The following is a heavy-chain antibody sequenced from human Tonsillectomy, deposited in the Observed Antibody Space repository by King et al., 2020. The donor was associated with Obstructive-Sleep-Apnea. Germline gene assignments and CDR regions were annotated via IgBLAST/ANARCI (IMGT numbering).Heavy chain of an antibody. Sequence: QLVQSGAEVKKPGSSVKVSCKASGGTFSSYAISWVRQAPGQGLEWMGGIIPIFGTANYAQKCQGRVTITADASTSTAYMELSSLRSEDTALYYCARGSPAAPAYNWFDPWGQGTLVTVSS. CDR3: ARGSPAAPAYNWFDP. D-gene: IGHD2-2*01. V-gene: IGHV1-69*12. CDR2: IIPIFGTA. CDR1: GGTFSSYA. J-gene: IGHJ5*02.